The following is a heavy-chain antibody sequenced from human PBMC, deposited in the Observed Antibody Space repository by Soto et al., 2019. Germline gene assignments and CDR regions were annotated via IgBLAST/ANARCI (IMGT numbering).Heavy chain of an antibody. Sequence: LRLSFAASGFTFIDYYMSWIRQAPGKGLEWVSYISSSSSYTNYADSVKGRFTISRDNAKNSLYLQMNSLRAEDTAVYYCARRERTRWLQSDYYYGMDVWGQGTTVTV. CDR2: ISSSSSYT. CDR1: GFTFIDYY. D-gene: IGHD4-4*01. J-gene: IGHJ6*02. V-gene: IGHV3-11*06. CDR3: ARRERTRWLQSDYYYGMDV.